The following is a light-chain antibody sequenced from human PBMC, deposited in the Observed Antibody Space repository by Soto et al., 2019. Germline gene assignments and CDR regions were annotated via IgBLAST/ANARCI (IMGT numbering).Light chain of an antibody. CDR2: AAS. V-gene: IGKV1-39*01. Sequence: DIQMTPSPSSLSASVGDGVTITCRASQSISSYLNWYQQKPGKAPKLLIYAASSLQSGVPSRFSGSGSGTHFTLTISSLQPEDFATDFCQQSYRSPWTFGQGTKVHI. CDR3: QQSYRSPWT. J-gene: IGKJ1*01. CDR1: QSISSY.